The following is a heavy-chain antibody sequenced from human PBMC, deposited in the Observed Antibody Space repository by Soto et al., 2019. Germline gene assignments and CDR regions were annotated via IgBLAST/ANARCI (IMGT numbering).Heavy chain of an antibody. V-gene: IGHV1-46*03. D-gene: IGHD5-12*01. CDR2: INPSGGST. Sequence: GASVKVSCKASGYTFTSYYMHWVRQAPGQGLEWMGIINPSGGSTSYAQKFQGRVTMTRDTSTSTVYMELSSLRSEDTAVYYCARDRQEYSGYDTSYFDYWGQGTLVTVSS. J-gene: IGHJ4*02. CDR1: GYTFTSYY. CDR3: ARDRQEYSGYDTSYFDY.